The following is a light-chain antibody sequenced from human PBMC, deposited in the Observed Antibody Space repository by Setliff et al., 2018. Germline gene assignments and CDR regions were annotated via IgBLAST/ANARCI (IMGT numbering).Light chain of an antibody. CDR3: GSYARSSAPYV. J-gene: IGLJ1*01. Sequence: ALAQPAPVSGYPGQSITISCAGTSSDVGAYNYVSWYQQNPGKAPKLLIYAVNNRPSGVSDRFSGSKSGNTASLTISGLQAEDEADYYCGSYARSSAPYVFGTGTKVTVL. CDR1: SSDVGAYNY. CDR2: AVN. V-gene: IGLV2-14*01.